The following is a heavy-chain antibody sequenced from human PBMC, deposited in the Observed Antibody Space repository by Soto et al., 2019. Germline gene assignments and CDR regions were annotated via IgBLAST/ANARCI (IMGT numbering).Heavy chain of an antibody. Sequence: SETLSLTCAVYGGSFSGYYWSWIRQPPGKGLEWIGEINHSGSTNYNPSLKSRVTISVDTSKNQFSLKLSSVTAADTAVYYCARIRGMATIKGRGYFGYWGQGTLVTVSS. V-gene: IGHV4-34*01. J-gene: IGHJ4*02. D-gene: IGHD5-12*01. CDR2: INHSGST. CDR3: ARIRGMATIKGRGYFGY. CDR1: GGSFSGYY.